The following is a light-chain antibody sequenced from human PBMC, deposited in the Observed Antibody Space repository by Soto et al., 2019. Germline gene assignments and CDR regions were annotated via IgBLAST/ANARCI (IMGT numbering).Light chain of an antibody. CDR3: SSYIRSSTLVV. CDR2: HVS. V-gene: IGLV2-14*01. CDR1: SSDVGGYNY. J-gene: IGLJ2*01. Sequence: QSALTQPASVSGSPGQSITISCTGPSSDVGGYNYVSWYQQHPGKAPKLMIYHVSNRPSGVSNRFSGSKSGNTASLTISGLQTEDEAAYYCSSYIRSSTLVVFGGGTKVTVL.